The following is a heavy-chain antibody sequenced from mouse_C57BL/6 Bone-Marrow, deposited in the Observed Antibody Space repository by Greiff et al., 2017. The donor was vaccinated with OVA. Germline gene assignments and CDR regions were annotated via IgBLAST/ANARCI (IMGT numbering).Heavy chain of an antibody. D-gene: IGHD1-1*02. CDR1: GYAFSSSW. Sequence: QVQLQQSGPELVKPGASVKISCKASGYAFSSSWMHWVKQRPGKGLEWIGRIYPGGGDTNYNGKFKGKATLTADKSSSTAYMQLSSLTSEDSAVDFCASCYDYHAMDYGGQGTSVTVSS. J-gene: IGHJ4*01. V-gene: IGHV1-82*01. CDR2: IYPGGGDT. CDR3: ASCYDYHAMDY.